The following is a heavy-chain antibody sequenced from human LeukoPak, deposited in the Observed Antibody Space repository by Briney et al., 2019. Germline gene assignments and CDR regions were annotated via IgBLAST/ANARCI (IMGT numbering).Heavy chain of an antibody. V-gene: IGHV4-34*01. CDR3: ARGSRADFDY. CDR1: GGSFSGYY. J-gene: IGHJ4*02. D-gene: IGHD6-13*01. Sequence: SETLSLTCAVYGGSFSGYYWSWIRQPPGKGLEWIGEINHSGSTNYNPSLKSRVTISVDTSKNQFSLKLSSVTAADTAVYYCARGSRADFDYWGQGTLVTVSS. CDR2: INHSGST.